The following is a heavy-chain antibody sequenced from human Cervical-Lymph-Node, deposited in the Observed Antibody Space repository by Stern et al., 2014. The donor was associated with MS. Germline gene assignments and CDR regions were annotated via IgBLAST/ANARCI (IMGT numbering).Heavy chain of an antibody. CDR2: IGSRGSAV. J-gene: IGHJ5*02. CDR1: GFSFSDYY. CDR3: ARGPHYGDKRNWFDP. Sequence: VQLVESGGGLVKPGGSLRLSCEASGFSFSDYYMSWIRQAPGKGLEWLSYIGSRGSAVYYAESVKCRCTISRDNARNSLFLQMDSLRSEDTALYYCARGPHYGDKRNWFDPWGQGILVTVSS. D-gene: IGHD4-17*01. V-gene: IGHV3-11*01.